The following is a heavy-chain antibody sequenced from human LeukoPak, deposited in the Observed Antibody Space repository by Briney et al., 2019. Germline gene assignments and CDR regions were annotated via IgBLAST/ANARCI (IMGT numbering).Heavy chain of an antibody. D-gene: IGHD2-21*02. J-gene: IGHJ4*02. V-gene: IGHV4-34*01. Sequence: SETLSLTCAVYGGSLSGYYWSWIRQPPGKGLEWIGEINHSGSTNYNPSLKSRVTISVDTSKNQFSLKLSSVTAADTAVYYCARGGGDSSSYYFDYWGQGTLVTVSS. CDR3: ARGGGDSSSYYFDY. CDR1: GGSLSGYY. CDR2: INHSGST.